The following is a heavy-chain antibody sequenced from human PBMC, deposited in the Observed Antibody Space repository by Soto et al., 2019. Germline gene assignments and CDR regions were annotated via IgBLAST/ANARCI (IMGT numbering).Heavy chain of an antibody. CDR2: IRSSSSYI. Sequence: EVQLVESGGGLVKPGGSLRLSCAASGFTFSSYTMNWVRQAPGKGLEWVSSIRSSSSYIYYADSVKGRFTISRDNAKNSLYLQMNSLRAEDTAVYYCARGYSSGDYWGQGTLVTVSS. CDR3: ARGYSSGDY. D-gene: IGHD6-19*01. V-gene: IGHV3-21*01. CDR1: GFTFSSYT. J-gene: IGHJ4*02.